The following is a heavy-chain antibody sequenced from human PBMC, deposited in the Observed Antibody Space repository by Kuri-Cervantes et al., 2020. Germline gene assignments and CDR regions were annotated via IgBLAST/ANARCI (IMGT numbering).Heavy chain of an antibody. Sequence: AAVKVSCRASGGTFSSYAISWVRQAPGQGLEWMGGIIAYSGNTNYAQKFQGRVTMTTDTSTSTAYMELRSLRADDTAVYYCAREVYAGCLDYWGQGTLVTVSS. V-gene: IGHV1-18*01. J-gene: IGHJ4*02. CDR2: IIAYSGNT. D-gene: IGHD2-8*01. CDR3: AREVYAGCLDY. CDR1: GGTFSSYA.